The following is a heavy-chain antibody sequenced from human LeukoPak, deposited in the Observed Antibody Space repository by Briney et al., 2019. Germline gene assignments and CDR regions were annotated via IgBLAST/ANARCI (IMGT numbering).Heavy chain of an antibody. V-gene: IGHV4-34*01. J-gene: IGHJ5*02. CDR2: ISHSGST. D-gene: IGHD3-22*01. Sequence: PSETLSLTCAVYGGSLSGYCWSWIRQPPGKGLEWIGEISHSGSTNYKPSLKSRVTISIDTSENQFSLKLSSLTAADSAVYYCVRSAMIAIRSTWFDPWGQGTLVTVSS. CDR3: VRSAMIAIRSTWFDP. CDR1: GGSLSGYC.